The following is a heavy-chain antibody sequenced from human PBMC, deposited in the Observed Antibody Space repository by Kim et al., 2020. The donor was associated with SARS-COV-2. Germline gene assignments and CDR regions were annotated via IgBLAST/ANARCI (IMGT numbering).Heavy chain of an antibody. CDR1: GYTLTELS. J-gene: IGHJ4*02. Sequence: ASVKVSCKVSGYTLTELSMHWVRQAPGKGLEWMGGFDPEDGETIYAQKFQGRVTMTEDTSTDTAYMELSSLRSEDTAVYYCASLYGSGSYYSPKTYYFDYWGQGTLVTVSS. V-gene: IGHV1-24*01. CDR2: FDPEDGET. D-gene: IGHD3-10*01. CDR3: ASLYGSGSYYSPKTYYFDY.